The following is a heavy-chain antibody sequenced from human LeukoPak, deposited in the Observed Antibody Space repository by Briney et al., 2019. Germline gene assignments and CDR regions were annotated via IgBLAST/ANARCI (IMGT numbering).Heavy chain of an antibody. CDR1: GYTFTSYY. CDR2: INPSGGST. Sequence: ASVKVSCKASGYTFTSYYMHWVRQAPGQGLEWMGIINPSGGSTSYAQKFQGRVTMTRDMSTSTAYMELSRLRSDDTAVYYCARVSSIAVAGREAFDIWGQGTMVTVSS. CDR3: ARVSSIAVAGREAFDI. D-gene: IGHD6-19*01. J-gene: IGHJ3*02. V-gene: IGHV1-46*01.